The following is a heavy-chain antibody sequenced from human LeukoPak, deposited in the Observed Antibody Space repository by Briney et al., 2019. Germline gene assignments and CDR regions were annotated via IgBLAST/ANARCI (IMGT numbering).Heavy chain of an antibody. CDR3: AREFRWLRFYYFDY. CDR1: GGSISSSSYY. D-gene: IGHD5-12*01. V-gene: IGHV4-39*02. CDR2: IYYSGST. Sequence: SETLSLTCTVSGGSISSSSYYWGWIRQPPGKGLEWIGSIYYSGSTYYNPSLKSRVTISVDTSKDQFSLKLSSVTAADTAVYYCAREFRWLRFYYFDYWGQGTLVTVSS. J-gene: IGHJ4*02.